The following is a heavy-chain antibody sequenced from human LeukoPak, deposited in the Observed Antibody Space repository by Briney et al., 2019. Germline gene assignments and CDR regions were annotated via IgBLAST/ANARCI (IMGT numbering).Heavy chain of an antibody. D-gene: IGHD3-10*01. CDR1: GYTFTSYG. J-gene: IGHJ6*02. CDR2: ISAYNGNT. CDR3: ARPQTYYYGSGSYPYYYGMDV. Sequence: ASVKVSCKASGYTFTSYGISWVRQAPGQGLEWMGWISAYNGNTNYAQKLQGRVTMTTDTSPSTAYMELRSLRSDDTAVYYCARPQTYYYGSGSYPYYYGMDVWGQGTTVTVSS. V-gene: IGHV1-18*01.